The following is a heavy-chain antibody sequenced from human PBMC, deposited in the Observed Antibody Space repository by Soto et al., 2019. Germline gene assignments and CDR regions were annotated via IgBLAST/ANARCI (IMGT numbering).Heavy chain of an antibody. V-gene: IGHV3-33*01. D-gene: IGHD6-13*01. CDR3: VRLYSSSWGNWLDP. CDR1: GFTFSSYR. CDR2: IWYDGSNK. J-gene: IGHJ5*02. Sequence: GGSLRLSCAASGFTFSSYRMHWVRQAPGKGLEWVAVIWYDGSNKYYADSVKGRFTISRDSSKNTLYLQMNSLRAEDTAVYYCVRLYSSSWGNWLDPWGQGTLVTVSS.